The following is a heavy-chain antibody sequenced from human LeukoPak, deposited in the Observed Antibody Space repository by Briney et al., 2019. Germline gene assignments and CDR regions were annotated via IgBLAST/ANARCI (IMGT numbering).Heavy chain of an antibody. V-gene: IGHV4-4*07. Sequence: PSETLSLTCTASGGSISSYNWNWIRQPAGKGLEWIGRIYTSGSTNYNPSLKSRVTMSVDTSKNQFSLKLSSVTAADTAVYYCARDRFFDSDAFDIWGQGTVVTVSS. J-gene: IGHJ3*02. CDR1: GGSISSYN. D-gene: IGHD3-9*01. CDR3: ARDRFFDSDAFDI. CDR2: IYTSGST.